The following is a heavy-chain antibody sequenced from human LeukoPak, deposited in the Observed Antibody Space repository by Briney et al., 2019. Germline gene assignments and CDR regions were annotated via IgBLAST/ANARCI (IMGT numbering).Heavy chain of an antibody. CDR3: ARGSGGHDAFDI. V-gene: IGHV3-33*08. CDR1: GFTFSSYS. Sequence: GGSLRLSCAASGFTFSSYSMNWVRQAPGKGLEWVAVIWYDGSNKYYADSVKGRFTISRDNSKNTLYLQMNSLRAEDTAVYYCARGSGGHDAFDIWGQGTMVTVSS. CDR2: IWYDGSNK. J-gene: IGHJ3*02. D-gene: IGHD3-16*01.